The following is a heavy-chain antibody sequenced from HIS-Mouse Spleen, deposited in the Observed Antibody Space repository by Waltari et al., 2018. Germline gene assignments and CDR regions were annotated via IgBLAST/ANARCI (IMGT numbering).Heavy chain of an antibody. CDR3: ARYSSSSGVDY. J-gene: IGHJ4*02. V-gene: IGHV3-33*01. Sequence: QVQLVESGGGVVQPGRSLRLSCAASGFTFRSYGMHWVRQAQGKGLEWVAVIWYDGSNKYYADSVKGRFTISRDNSKNTLYLQMNSLRAEDTAVYYCARYSSSSGVDYWGQGTLVTVSS. CDR2: IWYDGSNK. CDR1: GFTFRSYG. D-gene: IGHD6-6*01.